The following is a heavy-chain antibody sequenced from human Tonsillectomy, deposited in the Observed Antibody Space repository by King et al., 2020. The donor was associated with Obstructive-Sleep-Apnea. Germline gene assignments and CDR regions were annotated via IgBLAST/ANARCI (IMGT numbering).Heavy chain of an antibody. CDR2: FYYSGST. J-gene: IGHJ4*02. D-gene: IGHD2-2*01. CDR3: VRDTEQLLQGGENYFDY. Sequence: QLQLQESGPGLVKPSETLSLTCTVSGGSITSGSFYWGWIRQPPGKGLEWIASFYYSGSTYYNPSLKSRVTISVDTSKNRFSLKLGSVTAADTAVYYCVRDTEQLLQGGENYFDYWGRGTLVAVSS. V-gene: IGHV4-39*07. CDR1: GGSITSGSFY.